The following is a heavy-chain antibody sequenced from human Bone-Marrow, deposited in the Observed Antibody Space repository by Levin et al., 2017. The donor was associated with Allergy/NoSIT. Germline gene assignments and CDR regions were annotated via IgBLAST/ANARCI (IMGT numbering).Heavy chain of an antibody. V-gene: IGHV5-10-1*01. D-gene: IGHD2-2*01. J-gene: IGHJ3*02. CDR2: IDPSDSYT. CDR1: GYSFTSYW. Sequence: GGSLRLSCKGSGYSFTSYWISWVRQMPGKGLEWMGRIDPSDSYTNYSPSFQGHVTISADKSISTAYLQWSSLKASDTAMYYCARRGVGYCSSTSCYADAFDIWGQGTMVTVSS. CDR3: ARRGVGYCSSTSCYADAFDI.